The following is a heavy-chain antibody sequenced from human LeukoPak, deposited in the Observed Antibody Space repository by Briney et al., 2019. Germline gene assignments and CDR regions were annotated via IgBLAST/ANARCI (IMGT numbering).Heavy chain of an antibody. CDR3: ARDLNREDFDY. Sequence: SGGSLRLSCEASGFIFSNYDMHWVRQAPGKGLEWLAIVWYDGSDKYYADSVKGRFTVSRDNSKNTLYLQMNSLRVDDTAVYYCARDLNREDFDYWGQGTLVAVSS. CDR2: VWYDGSDK. CDR1: GFIFSNYD. J-gene: IGHJ4*02. D-gene: IGHD3-9*01. V-gene: IGHV3-33*01.